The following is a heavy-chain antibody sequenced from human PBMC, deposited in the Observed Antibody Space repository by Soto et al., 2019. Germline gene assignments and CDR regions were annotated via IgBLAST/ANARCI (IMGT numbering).Heavy chain of an antibody. V-gene: IGHV3-23*01. CDR2: ISGSGGST. D-gene: IGHD5-12*01. Sequence: GGSLRLSCAASGFTFSSYAMSWVRQAPGKGLEWVSAISGSGGSTCYADSVKGRFTISRDNSKNTLYLQMNSLRAEDTAVYYCAREDRGWLCHPCSGMDVWGQGTTVTVSS. CDR1: GFTFSSYA. CDR3: AREDRGWLCHPCSGMDV. J-gene: IGHJ6*02.